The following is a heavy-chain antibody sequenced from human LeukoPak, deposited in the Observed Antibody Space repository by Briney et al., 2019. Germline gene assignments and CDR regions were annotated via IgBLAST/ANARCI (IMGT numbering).Heavy chain of an antibody. CDR3: ATNDYYDSSGPLDY. CDR1: GGSFSGYY. V-gene: IGHV4-34*01. J-gene: IGHJ4*02. Sequence: SETLSLTCAVYGGSFSGYYWSWIRQPPGRGLEWIGEINHSGSTNYNPSLKSRVTISVDTSKNQFSLKLSSVTAADTAVYYCATNDYYDSSGPLDYWGQGTLVTVSS. CDR2: INHSGST. D-gene: IGHD3-22*01.